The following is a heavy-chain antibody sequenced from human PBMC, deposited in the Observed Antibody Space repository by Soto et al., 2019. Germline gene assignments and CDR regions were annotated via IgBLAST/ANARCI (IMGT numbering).Heavy chain of an antibody. CDR3: TSTIFGVVIPGGYYYGMDV. D-gene: IGHD3-3*01. J-gene: IGHJ6*02. V-gene: IGHV3-49*03. CDR2: IRSKVYGGTT. CDR1: GFTFGDYA. Sequence: GGSXRLSCIASGFTFGDYAMSWFRQAPGKGLEWVGFIRSKVYGGTTEYAASVKGRFTISRDDSISIAYLQMNSLKTEDTAVYYCTSTIFGVVIPGGYYYGMDVWGQGTTLTVSS.